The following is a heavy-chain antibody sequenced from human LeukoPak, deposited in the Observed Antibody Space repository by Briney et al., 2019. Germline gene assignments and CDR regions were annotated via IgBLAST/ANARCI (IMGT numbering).Heavy chain of an antibody. V-gene: IGHV1-8*03. J-gene: IGHJ4*02. CDR1: GYTFINYD. Sequence: ASVKVSCKTSGYTFINYDINWVRQASGQGLEWMGYVTPDSGNTGYAQKFRGRITITSDTSKRTAYMDLSSLKSDDTAVYYCVALARWGQGTLVTVSS. CDR2: VTPDSGNT. D-gene: IGHD3-3*02. CDR3: VALAR.